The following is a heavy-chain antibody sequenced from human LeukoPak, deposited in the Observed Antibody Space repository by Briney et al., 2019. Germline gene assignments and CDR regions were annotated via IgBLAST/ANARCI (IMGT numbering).Heavy chain of an antibody. Sequence: SETLSLTCTVSGGSISSYSWSWIRQPAGKGLEWIGRIYTSGSTSYNPSLKSRVTMSVDTSKNQFSLKLSSVTAADTAVYYCARTLRPLEQQGTGSNWFDPWGQGTLVTVSS. V-gene: IGHV4-4*07. D-gene: IGHD3/OR15-3a*01. CDR1: GGSISSYS. J-gene: IGHJ5*02. CDR3: ARTLRPLEQQGTGSNWFDP. CDR2: IYTSGST.